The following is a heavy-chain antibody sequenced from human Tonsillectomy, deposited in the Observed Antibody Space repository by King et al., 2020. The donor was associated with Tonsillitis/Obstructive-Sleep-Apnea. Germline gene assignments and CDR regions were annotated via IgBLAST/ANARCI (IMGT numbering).Heavy chain of an antibody. V-gene: IGHV4-39*01. Sequence: VQLQESGPGLVKPSETLSLTCSVSDDSISSRDYHWGWIRQPPGKGLGWIASIHYSGRTYYNPSLKSRVTISVDTSKNQFSLKLSSVTAADTAVYYCARHGHPPDSDDAFHIWGQGTMVTVSS. CDR3: ARHGHPPDSDDAFHI. D-gene: IGHD2-15*01. J-gene: IGHJ3*02. CDR1: DDSISSRDYH. CDR2: IHYSGRT.